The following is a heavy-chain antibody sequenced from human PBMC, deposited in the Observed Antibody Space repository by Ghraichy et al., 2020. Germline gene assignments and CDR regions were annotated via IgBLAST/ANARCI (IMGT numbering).Heavy chain of an antibody. CDR1: GITFSNYA. J-gene: IGHJ4*02. Sequence: GVLNISCAASGITFSNYAMSWVRQIPGKGLEWVSTIDGAGEKTYHADSVKGRFTISRDNSINTLFLQMNNLRAEDTARYYCARRPTYSCLGTCFDYWGQGTLVTVSS. D-gene: IGHD3-16*01. CDR3: ARRPTYSCLGTCFDY. V-gene: IGHV3-23*01. CDR2: IDGAGEKT.